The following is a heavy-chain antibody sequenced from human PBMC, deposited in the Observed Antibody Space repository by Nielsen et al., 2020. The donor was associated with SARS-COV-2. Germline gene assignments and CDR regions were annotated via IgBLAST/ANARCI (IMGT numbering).Heavy chain of an antibody. CDR2: ISSNGGST. J-gene: IGHJ4*02. CDR3: VKGWVGTAGY. CDR1: EFTFSSYA. Sequence: GGSLRLSCAASEFTFSSYAMHWVRQAPGKGLEYVSAISSNGGSTYYADSVKGRFTISRDNSKNTLYLQMSSLRAEDTAVYYCVKGWVGTAGYWGQGTLVTVSS. V-gene: IGHV3-64D*06. D-gene: IGHD1-1*01.